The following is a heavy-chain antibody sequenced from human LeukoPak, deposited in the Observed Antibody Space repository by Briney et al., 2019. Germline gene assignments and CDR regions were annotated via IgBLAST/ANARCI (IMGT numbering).Heavy chain of an antibody. Sequence: ASVKVSCKASGYTFTGYSLHWVRQAPGQGLEWIGWIRPNSGGTKNAQKCQGRVTMTRDTSISTASMEMNRLTSDDTAVYYCAPYSNSTLKNYYGLDVWGQGTKVTVSS. CDR1: GYTFTGYS. CDR3: APYSNSTLKNYYGLDV. CDR2: IRPNSGGT. J-gene: IGHJ6*02. V-gene: IGHV1-2*02. D-gene: IGHD6-6*01.